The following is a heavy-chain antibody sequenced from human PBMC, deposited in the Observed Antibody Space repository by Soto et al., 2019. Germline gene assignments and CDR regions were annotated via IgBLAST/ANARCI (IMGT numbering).Heavy chain of an antibody. D-gene: IGHD3-3*01. V-gene: IGHV3-23*01. CDR1: GFTFSNYD. CDR3: AKKDDLWTNGHFNI. J-gene: IGHJ3*02. CDR2: ISGSGGSA. Sequence: EVQLLESGGGWVQPGGSLRLSCAASGFTFSNYDMSWVRQAPGKGLEWVSAISGSGGSAYYADSVKGRFTISRDNSKNTLYVQMNSLRSEDTAIYYCAKKDDLWTNGHFNIWGQGTLVTVSS.